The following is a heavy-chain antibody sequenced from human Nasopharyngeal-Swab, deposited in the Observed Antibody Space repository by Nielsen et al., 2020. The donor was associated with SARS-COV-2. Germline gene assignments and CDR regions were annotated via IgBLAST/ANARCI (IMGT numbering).Heavy chain of an antibody. CDR2: MNPNSGNT. D-gene: IGHD4-17*01. CDR1: GYTFTSYD. Sequence: ASVKVSCKASGYTFTSYDINRVRQATGQGLEWMGWMNPNSGNTGYAQKFQGRVTMTRNTSISTAYMELSSLRSEDTAVYYCARDGYGDYLHNWFDPWGQGTLVTVSS. CDR3: ARDGYGDYLHNWFDP. J-gene: IGHJ5*02. V-gene: IGHV1-8*01.